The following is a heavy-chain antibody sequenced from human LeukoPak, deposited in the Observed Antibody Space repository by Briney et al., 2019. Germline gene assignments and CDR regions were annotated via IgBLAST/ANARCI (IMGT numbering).Heavy chain of an antibody. D-gene: IGHD1-1*01. V-gene: IGHV3-21*05. CDR1: GFTFSRYA. CDR2: ISRTNEI. Sequence: GGSLRLSCTASGFTFSRYALNWVRQAPGRGLEWVSYISRTNEIHDADSVTVRFTISRDDRKNSLYLQMTSLRVDDTAVYYCARDDNWAFDYWGQGTLVTVSS. J-gene: IGHJ4*02. CDR3: ARDDNWAFDY.